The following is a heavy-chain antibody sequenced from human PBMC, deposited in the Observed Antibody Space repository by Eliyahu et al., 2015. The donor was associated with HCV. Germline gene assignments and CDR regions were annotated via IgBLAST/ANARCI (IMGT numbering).Heavy chain of an antibody. CDR1: XFTFSTYW. CDR2: INSEGSDT. CDR3: ARDNYNYDTSGFG. V-gene: IGHV3-74*01. Sequence: EVQLEESGGGLVQPGGSXRLXCAATXFTFSTYWMHWVRQAPGKGLVWVSRINSEGSDTVYADSVKGRFTISRDNAKNTLYLQMNSLRAEDTAVYYCARDNYNYDTSGFGWGHGTLVTVSS. D-gene: IGHD3-22*01. J-gene: IGHJ1*01.